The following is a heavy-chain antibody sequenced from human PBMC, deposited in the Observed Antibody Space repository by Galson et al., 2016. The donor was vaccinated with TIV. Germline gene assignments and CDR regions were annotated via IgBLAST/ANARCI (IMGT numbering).Heavy chain of an antibody. D-gene: IGHD3-22*01. Sequence: SLRLSCAAAGFAFSSFAMTWVRQAPGKGLEWVSAISGGGGSTYYADSVKGRFTVSRDNSKNTVFLQMNSLRAEDTAVYYCTKVPSSGFSYYYGLDVWGQGTTVTVPS. CDR1: GFAFSSFA. CDR2: ISGGGGST. CDR3: TKVPSSGFSYYYGLDV. V-gene: IGHV3-23*01. J-gene: IGHJ6*02.